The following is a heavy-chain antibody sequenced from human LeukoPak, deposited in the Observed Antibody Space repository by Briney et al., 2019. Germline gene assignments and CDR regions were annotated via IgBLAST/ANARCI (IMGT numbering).Heavy chain of an antibody. CDR2: ISSSSYI. V-gene: IGHV3-21*01. CDR3: ARDRSGSLW. Sequence: GGSLRLSCAASGFTFSSYAMSWVRQAPGKGLEWVSSISSSSYIYYADSVKGRFTISRDNAKNSLYLQMNSLRAEDTAVYYCARDRSGSLWWGQGTLVTVSS. J-gene: IGHJ4*02. D-gene: IGHD6-19*01. CDR1: GFTFSSYA.